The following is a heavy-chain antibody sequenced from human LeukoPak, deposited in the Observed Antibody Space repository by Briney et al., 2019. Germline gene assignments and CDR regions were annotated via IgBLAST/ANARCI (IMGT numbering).Heavy chain of an antibody. CDR3: AREGWESSSWYRRQDWFDP. J-gene: IGHJ5*02. CDR1: GGSVSSGSYY. Sequence: PSETLSLTCTVSGGSVSSGSYYWSWIRQPPGEGLEWIGYIYYSGSTNYNPSLKSRVTISVDTSKNQFSLKLSSVTAADTAVYYCAREGWESSSWYRRQDWFDPWGQGTLVTVSS. D-gene: IGHD6-13*01. CDR2: IYYSGST. V-gene: IGHV4-61*01.